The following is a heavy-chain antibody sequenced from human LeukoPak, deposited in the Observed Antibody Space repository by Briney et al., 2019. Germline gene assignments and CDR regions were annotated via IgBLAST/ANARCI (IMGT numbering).Heavy chain of an antibody. Sequence: SGPTLVNPTQTLTLTCTVSGFSLSTSGMCVSWIRQPPGKALEWLARIDWDDDKYYSTSLKTRLTISKDTSKNQVVLTMTNMDPVDTATYFCARSLGYYYYYMDVWGKGTTVTVSS. J-gene: IGHJ6*03. CDR1: GFSLSTSGMC. CDR3: ARSLGYYYYYMDV. V-gene: IGHV2-70*11. CDR2: IDWDDDK.